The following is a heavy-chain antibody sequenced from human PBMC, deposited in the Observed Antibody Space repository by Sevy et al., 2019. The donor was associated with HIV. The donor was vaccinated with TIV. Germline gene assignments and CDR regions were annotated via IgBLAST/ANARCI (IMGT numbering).Heavy chain of an antibody. J-gene: IGHJ4*02. D-gene: IGHD6-19*01. CDR2: IKQDGSEK. CDR3: ARDAYGPGRNSSGWKPEGDY. CDR1: GFTFSSYW. V-gene: IGHV3-7*01. Sequence: GGSLRLSCAASGFTFSSYWMSWVRQAPGKGLEWVANIKQDGSEKYYVDSVKGRFTISRDNAKNSLYLQMNSLRAEDTAVYYCARDAYGPGRNSSGWKPEGDYWGQGTLVTVSS.